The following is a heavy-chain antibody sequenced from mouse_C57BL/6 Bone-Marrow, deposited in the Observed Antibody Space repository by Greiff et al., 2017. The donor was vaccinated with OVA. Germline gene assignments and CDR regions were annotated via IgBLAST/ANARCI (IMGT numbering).Heavy chain of an antibody. V-gene: IGHV14-4*01. CDR1: GFNIKDDY. CDR3: TTYYYGSSVNYFDY. J-gene: IGHJ2*01. D-gene: IGHD1-1*01. Sequence: VQLQQSGAELVRPGASVKLSCTASGFNIKDDYMHWVKQRPEQGLEWIGWIDPENGDTDYASKFQGKATITADTSSNTAYLQLSSLTSEETAVDYCTTYYYGSSVNYFDYWGQGTTLTVSS. CDR2: IDPENGDT.